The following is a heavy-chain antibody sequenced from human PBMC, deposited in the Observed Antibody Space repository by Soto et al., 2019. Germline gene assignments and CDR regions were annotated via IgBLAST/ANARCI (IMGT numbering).Heavy chain of an antibody. CDR2: IYHSGNT. D-gene: IGHD2-2*02. V-gene: IGHV4-34*09. Sequence: PSETLSLTCAVYGGSFSGYYWSWIRQPPGKGLEWIGNIYHSGNTYYNPSLKSRLTISVDTSKNHFSLMVDSVTAADTAVYYCARARFQVLYGKPYFDSWGQGTLVTVSS. CDR1: GGSFSGYY. J-gene: IGHJ4*02. CDR3: ARARFQVLYGKPYFDS.